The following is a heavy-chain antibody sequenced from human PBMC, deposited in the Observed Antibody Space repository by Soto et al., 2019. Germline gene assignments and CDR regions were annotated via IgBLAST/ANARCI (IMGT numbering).Heavy chain of an antibody. CDR2: INAGNGNT. Sequence: ASVKVSCNASGYTFTSYAMHWVRQAPGQRLEWMGWINAGNGNTKYSQKFQGRVTITRDTSASTAYMELSSLRSEDTAVYYCARVFGFLEWSHTPLGIWGQGTMVTVSS. J-gene: IGHJ3*02. V-gene: IGHV1-3*01. CDR1: GYTFTSYA. D-gene: IGHD3-3*01. CDR3: ARVFGFLEWSHTPLGI.